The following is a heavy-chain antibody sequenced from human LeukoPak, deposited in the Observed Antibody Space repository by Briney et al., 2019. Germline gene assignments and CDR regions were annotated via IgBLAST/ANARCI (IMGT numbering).Heavy chain of an antibody. CDR3: AKDLRGGAAVVV. CDR2: ITGSGATT. D-gene: IGHD6-13*01. CDR1: AFTFSTYA. V-gene: IGHV3-23*01. J-gene: IGHJ4*02. Sequence: GGSLRLSCAASAFTFSTYAMSWVRQAPGKGLEWVSTITGSGATTYYADSVKGRFTIPRDNSKNTVYLQLNSLRAEDTAVYYCAKDLRGGAAVVVGGEGTLVTVSS.